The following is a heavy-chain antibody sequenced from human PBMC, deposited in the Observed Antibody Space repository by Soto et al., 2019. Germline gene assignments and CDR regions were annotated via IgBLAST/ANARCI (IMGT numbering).Heavy chain of an antibody. CDR1: GFTFSSYA. CDR2: INGSGGST. D-gene: IGHD4-17*01. CDR3: AKDVHPRRWVSGFDY. J-gene: IGHJ4*02. Sequence: GGSLRLSCAASGFTFSSYAMSWVRQAPGKGLEWVSAINGSGGSTYYADSVKGRFTISRDNSKNTLYLQMNSLRAEDTAVYYCAKDVHPRRWVSGFDYWGQGTLVTVSS. V-gene: IGHV3-23*01.